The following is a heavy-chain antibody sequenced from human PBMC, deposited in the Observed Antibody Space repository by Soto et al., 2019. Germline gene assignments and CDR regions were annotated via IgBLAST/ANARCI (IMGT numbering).Heavy chain of an antibody. Sequence: GESLNLSCKGSGYSFTRYWIGWVRQMHGKGLEWMGIIYPGDSDTRYSPSFQGQVTISADKSISTAYLQWSSLKASDTAMYYCARLLSIAVAGRYYYYGMDVWGQGTTVTVSS. CDR1: GYSFTRYW. J-gene: IGHJ6*02. D-gene: IGHD6-19*01. CDR3: ARLLSIAVAGRYYYYGMDV. V-gene: IGHV5-51*01. CDR2: IYPGDSDT.